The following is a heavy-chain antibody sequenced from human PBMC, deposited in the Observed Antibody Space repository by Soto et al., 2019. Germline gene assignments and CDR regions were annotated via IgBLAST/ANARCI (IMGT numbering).Heavy chain of an antibody. Sequence: QVQLVQSGAEVKKPGASVKVSCKASGYTFTSYGISWVQQAPGQGLEWMGWISAYNGNTNYAQKLQGRVTMTTDTSTSTAYMELRSLRSDDTAVYYCARVYCSSTSCYAAYYYMDVWGKGTTVTVSS. J-gene: IGHJ6*03. CDR1: GYTFTSYG. D-gene: IGHD2-2*01. CDR2: ISAYNGNT. CDR3: ARVYCSSTSCYAAYYYMDV. V-gene: IGHV1-18*01.